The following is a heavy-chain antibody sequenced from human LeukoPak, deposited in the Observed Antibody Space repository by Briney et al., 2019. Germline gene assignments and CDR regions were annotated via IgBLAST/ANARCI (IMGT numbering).Heavy chain of an antibody. Sequence: GGSLRLSCTASGFTFSGYWMHWVRQAPGKGLVWVSHIKTDGSSISYADSVKGRFTISRDNAKNTLYLQMNSLRAEDTAVYYCARAGYHNGLDYWGQGTLVTASS. V-gene: IGHV3-74*01. D-gene: IGHD2-8*01. CDR1: GFTFSGYW. CDR2: IKTDGSSI. J-gene: IGHJ4*02. CDR3: ARAGYHNGLDY.